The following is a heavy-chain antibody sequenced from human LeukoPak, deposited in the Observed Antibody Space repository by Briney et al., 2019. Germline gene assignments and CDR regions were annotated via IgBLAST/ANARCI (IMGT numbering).Heavy chain of an antibody. Sequence: SETLSLTCTVSGGSLSSGSYYWSWIRQPAGKGLEWIGRIYTSGSTNYNPSLKSRVTISVDTSKNQFSLNLSSVTAADTAVYYCARGASSSSAIGYYYYYMDVWGKGTTVTVSS. CDR3: ARGASSSSAIGYYYYYMDV. D-gene: IGHD6-6*01. CDR1: GGSLSSGSYY. V-gene: IGHV4-61*02. CDR2: IYTSGST. J-gene: IGHJ6*03.